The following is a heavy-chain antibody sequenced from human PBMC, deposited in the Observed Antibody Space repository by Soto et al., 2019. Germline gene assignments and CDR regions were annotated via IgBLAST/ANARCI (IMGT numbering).Heavy chain of an antibody. CDR3: VRGSNDWIGVDY. CDR2: INTDGSSR. CDR1: GFIFSSYG. V-gene: IGHV3-74*01. Sequence: ELQLVESGGGLVQPGGSLRLSCEVSGFIFSSYGRHWVRQAPGKGLVWVSRINTDGSSRTYADSVEGRFTISRDNAKNTLYLQIASLRDEAKAVYFCVRGSNDWIGVDYWGQGPLATVSS. J-gene: IGHJ1*01. D-gene: IGHD6-19*01.